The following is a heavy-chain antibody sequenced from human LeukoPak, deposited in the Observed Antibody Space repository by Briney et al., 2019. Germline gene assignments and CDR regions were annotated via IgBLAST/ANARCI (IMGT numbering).Heavy chain of an antibody. CDR1: GFTFSNAW. J-gene: IGHJ4*02. Sequence: GGSLRLSCAASGFTFSNAWMSWVRQAPGKGLEWVGRIKSKTDGWTTDYAAPVKGRFTISRDDSKNTLYLQMNSLKTEDTAVYYCTTGLRFLEWLPTDYWGQGALVTVSS. V-gene: IGHV3-15*01. D-gene: IGHD3-3*01. CDR3: TTGLRFLEWLPTDY. CDR2: IKSKTDGWTT.